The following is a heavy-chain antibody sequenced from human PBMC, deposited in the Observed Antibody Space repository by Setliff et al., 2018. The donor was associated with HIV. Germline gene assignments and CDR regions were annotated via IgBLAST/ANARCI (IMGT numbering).Heavy chain of an antibody. CDR2: IFSSGSS. D-gene: IGHD6-13*01. CDR1: GGSISRGDHF. V-gene: IGHV4-31*11. Sequence: PSETLSLTCDVSGGSISRGDHFWTWIRQHPGKGLEWIGYIFSSGSSYYNPSLRSRVNISVDTSKNQFSLKLSSVTAADTAVYFCARGRGSSSSWPIDYWGQGTLVTVSS. J-gene: IGHJ4*02. CDR3: ARGRGSSSSWPIDY.